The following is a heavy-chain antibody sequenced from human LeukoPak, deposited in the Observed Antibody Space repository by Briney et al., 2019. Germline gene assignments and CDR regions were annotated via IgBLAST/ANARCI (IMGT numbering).Heavy chain of an antibody. J-gene: IGHJ4*02. CDR2: ISYDGSNK. Sequence: GRSLRLSCAASGFTFSSYAMHWVRQAPGKGLEWVAVISYDGSNKYYADSVKGRFTISRDNSKNTLYLQMNSLRAEDTAVYYCAKGRYYYDSSGTDYWGQGTLVTVSS. V-gene: IGHV3-30*04. CDR1: GFTFSSYA. CDR3: AKGRYYYDSSGTDY. D-gene: IGHD3-22*01.